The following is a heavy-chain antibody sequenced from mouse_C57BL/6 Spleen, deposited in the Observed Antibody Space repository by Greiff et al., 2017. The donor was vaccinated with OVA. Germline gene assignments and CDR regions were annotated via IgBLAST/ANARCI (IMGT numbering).Heavy chain of an antibody. D-gene: IGHD2-3*01. CDR1: GYTFTSYW. J-gene: IGHJ2*01. V-gene: IGHV1-50*01. CDR3: ARGRGYYPHFDY. CDR2: IDPSDSYT. Sequence: QVQLQQPGAELVKPGASVKLSCKASGYTFTSYWLQWVKQRPGQGLEWIGEIDPSDSYTNYNQKFKGKATLTVDTSSSTAYMQLSSLTSEDSAVYYCARGRGYYPHFDYWGQGTTLTVSS.